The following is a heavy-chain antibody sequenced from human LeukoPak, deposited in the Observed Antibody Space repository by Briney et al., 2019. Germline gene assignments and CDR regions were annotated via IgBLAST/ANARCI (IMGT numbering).Heavy chain of an antibody. V-gene: IGHV1-69*04. CDR1: GGTFSSYA. D-gene: IGHD6-19*01. CDR2: IIPILGIA. CDR3: AREAVAGTRSYFY. J-gene: IGHJ4*02. Sequence: SVKVSCKASGGTFSSYAISWVRQAPGQGLEWMGRIIPILGIANSAQKFQGRVTITADKSTSTAYMELSSLRSEDTAVYYCAREAVAGTRSYFYWGQGTLVTVSS.